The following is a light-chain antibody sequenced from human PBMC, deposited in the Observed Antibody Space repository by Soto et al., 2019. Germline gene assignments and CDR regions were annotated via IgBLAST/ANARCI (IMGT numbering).Light chain of an antibody. CDR1: SGSIASNY. V-gene: IGLV6-57*01. J-gene: IGLJ2*01. CDR3: QSYATTSVV. CDR2: GDN. Sequence: NFMLTQPHSVSESPGKTVTISCTRSSGSIASNYVQWYQQRPGTSPTTVIYGDNQRPSGVPDRLSGSIDSSSNSASLTISGLKTEDEADYSCQSYATTSVVFGGGTKLTVL.